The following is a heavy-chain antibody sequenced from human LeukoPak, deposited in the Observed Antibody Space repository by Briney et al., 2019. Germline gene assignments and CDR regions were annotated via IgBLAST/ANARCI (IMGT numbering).Heavy chain of an antibody. CDR2: IYYSGST. J-gene: IGHJ5*02. CDR3: ARLGSSWYRKVYNWFDP. V-gene: IGHV4-59*08. CDR1: GGSISSYY. Sequence: PSETLFLTCTVSGGSISSYYWSWIRQPPGKGLEWIGYIYYSGSTNYNPSLKSRVTISVDTSKNQFSLKLSSVTAADTAVYYCARLGSSWYRKVYNWFDPWGQGTLVTVSS. D-gene: IGHD6-13*01.